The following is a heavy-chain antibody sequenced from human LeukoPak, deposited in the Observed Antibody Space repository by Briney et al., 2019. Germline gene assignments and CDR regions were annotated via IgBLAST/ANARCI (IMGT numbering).Heavy chain of an antibody. Sequence: ASVKVSCKASGYTFTGYYMHWVRQAPGQGLECMGWINPNSGDTYYAQKFQGRVTMTRDTSTNTAYMELSSLRSDDTAMYYCARTSSTTVVTSHWGQGTLVTVSS. J-gene: IGHJ4*02. CDR3: ARTSSTTVVTSH. V-gene: IGHV1-2*02. CDR2: INPNSGDT. CDR1: GYTFTGYY. D-gene: IGHD4-23*01.